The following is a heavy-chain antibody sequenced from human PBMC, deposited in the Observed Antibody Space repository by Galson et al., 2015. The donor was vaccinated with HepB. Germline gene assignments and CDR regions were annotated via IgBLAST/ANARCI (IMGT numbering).Heavy chain of an antibody. CDR2: ITGSGGST. CDR3: AKAPIFGASGWFYFDY. J-gene: IGHJ4*02. D-gene: IGHD3-3*01. CDR1: GFRFSNYA. Sequence: SLRLSCAASGFRFSNYAMSWVRQAPGKGLEWVSGITGSGGSTYYAASVKGRFTISRDNTKNPLYLQMRGLRADDTAVYYGAKAPIFGASGWFYFDYWGQGTVVTVSS. V-gene: IGHV3-23*01.